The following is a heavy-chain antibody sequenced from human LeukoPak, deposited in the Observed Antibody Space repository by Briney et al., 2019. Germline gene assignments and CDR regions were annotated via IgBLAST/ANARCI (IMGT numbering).Heavy chain of an antibody. CDR1: GGTFSSYA. CDR2: IIPIFGIA. Sequence: SVKVCCKASGGTFSSYAISWVRQAPGQGLEWMGRIIPIFGIANYAQKFQGRVTITADKSTSTAYMELSSLRSEDTAVYYCARDGLFRGYDSSGYYSSYWGQGTLVTVSS. CDR3: ARDGLFRGYDSSGYYSSY. V-gene: IGHV1-69*04. D-gene: IGHD3-22*01. J-gene: IGHJ4*02.